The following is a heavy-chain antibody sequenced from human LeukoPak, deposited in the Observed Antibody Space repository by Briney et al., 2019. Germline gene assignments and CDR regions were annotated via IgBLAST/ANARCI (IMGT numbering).Heavy chain of an antibody. CDR1: GFTFSSYV. J-gene: IGHJ4*02. D-gene: IGHD3-10*01. CDR3: ARGGYYYGPYYFEY. V-gene: IGHV3-30*04. Sequence: GRSLRLSCAASGFTFSSYVMHWVRQAPGKGLEWVAIISYDGSNEYYADSVKGRFTISRDNSKNTLYLQMNSLRAADTAVYYCARGGYYYGPYYFEYWGQGTLVTVSS. CDR2: ISYDGSNE.